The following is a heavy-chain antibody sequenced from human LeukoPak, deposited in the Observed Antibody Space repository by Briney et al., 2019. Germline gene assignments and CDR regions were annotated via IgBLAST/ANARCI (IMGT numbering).Heavy chain of an antibody. CDR3: ARLDCSGGICYSGTYYFDC. Sequence: SETLSLTCVVSSYCISSGYYWGWLRHPPGEGLEWVGTIYHSGSNHYKQSLKSRVTISGDTSKNKFSLGLTSVTAADSAVYYCARLDCSGGICYSGTYYFDCWGQGTLVTVSS. J-gene: IGHJ4*02. D-gene: IGHD2-15*01. CDR1: SYCISSGYY. CDR2: IYHSGSN. V-gene: IGHV4-38-2*01.